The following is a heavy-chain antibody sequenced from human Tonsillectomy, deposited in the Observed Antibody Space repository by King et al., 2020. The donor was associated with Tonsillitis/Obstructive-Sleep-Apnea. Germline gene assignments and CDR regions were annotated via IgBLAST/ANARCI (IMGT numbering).Heavy chain of an antibody. D-gene: IGHD2-15*01. V-gene: IGHV4-34*01. CDR2: INHSGST. CDR1: GGSFSGYY. Sequence: VQLQQWGAGLLKPSETLSLTCAVYGGSFSGYYWSWIRQPPGKGLEWIGEINHSGSTNYNPSLKSRVTISVDTSKNQFSLKLSSVTAADTAVYYCAREWCSGGSCYFVFDCWGQGTLVAVSS. J-gene: IGHJ4*02. CDR3: AREWCSGGSCYFVFDC.